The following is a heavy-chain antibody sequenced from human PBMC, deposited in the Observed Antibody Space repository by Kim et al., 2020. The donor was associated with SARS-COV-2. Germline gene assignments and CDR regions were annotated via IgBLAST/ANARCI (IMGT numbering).Heavy chain of an antibody. CDR2: IYHSGST. CDR3: ARAGLWFGERGYYFDY. Sequence: SETLSLTCAVSGGSISTNNWWSWVRQPPGKGLEWIGEIYHSGSTNYNPSLKSRVTMSVDRSKNQFSLKLTSVTAADTAVYYCARAGLWFGERGYYFDYWGQGTLVTVSS. CDR1: GGSISTNNW. V-gene: IGHV4-4*02. D-gene: IGHD3-10*01. J-gene: IGHJ4*02.